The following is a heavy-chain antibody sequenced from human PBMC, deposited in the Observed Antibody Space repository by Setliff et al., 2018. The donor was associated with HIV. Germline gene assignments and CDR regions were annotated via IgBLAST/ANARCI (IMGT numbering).Heavy chain of an antibody. D-gene: IGHD2-15*01. V-gene: IGHV4-4*07. CDR1: GGSVSTYY. Sequence: KTSETLSLTCSVSGGSVSTYYWSWIRQPAGKRLEWIGRVYTSGSTIYNPSLRSRVTMSVDTSKSQFSLKLNSVAAADTAVYYCARVFPPIRGAPFGTPPGAFDIWGQGTMVTVSS. CDR3: ARVFPPIRGAPFGTPPGAFDI. CDR2: VYTSGST. J-gene: IGHJ3*02.